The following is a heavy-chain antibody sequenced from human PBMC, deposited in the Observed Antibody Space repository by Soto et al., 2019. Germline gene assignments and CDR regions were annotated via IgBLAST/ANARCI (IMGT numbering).Heavy chain of an antibody. D-gene: IGHD3-22*01. Sequence: PSETLSLTCTVSGGSISRSSYYWGWIRQHPGKGLEWIGSIYSSGSTYYNPSLKSRVTISVDTSKNQFPPKLSSVTAADTAVFSCARHFFDSSGYYNVPYYFDYWNQGTRVTV. V-gene: IGHV4-39*01. CDR1: GGSISRSSYY. J-gene: IGHJ4*02. CDR2: IYSSGST. CDR3: ARHFFDSSGYYNVPYYFDY.